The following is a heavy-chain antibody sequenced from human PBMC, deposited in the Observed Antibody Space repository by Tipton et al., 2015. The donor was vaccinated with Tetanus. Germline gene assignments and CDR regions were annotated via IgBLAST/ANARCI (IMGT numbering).Heavy chain of an antibody. CDR1: GFTFSSYA. CDR3: ARETIAVAGTNY. Sequence: RSLRLSCAASGFTFSSYAMHWVRQAPGKGLEWVAVISYDGSNKYYADSVKGRFTISRDNSKNTLYLQMNSLRAEDTAVYYCARETIAVAGTNYWGQGTLVTVSS. CDR2: ISYDGSNK. D-gene: IGHD6-19*01. V-gene: IGHV3-30-3*01. J-gene: IGHJ4*02.